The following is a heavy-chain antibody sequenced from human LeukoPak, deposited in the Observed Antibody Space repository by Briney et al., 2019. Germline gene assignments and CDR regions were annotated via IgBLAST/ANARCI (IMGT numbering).Heavy chain of an antibody. V-gene: IGHV4-38-2*01. Sequence: SETLSLTCAVSGYSISSGYYWGWIRQPPGKGLEWIGSTYHSGSTYYNPSLKSRVTISVDTSKNQFSLKLSSVTAADTAVYYCARVQSITMIVVVAENYFDYWGQGTLVTVSS. J-gene: IGHJ4*02. D-gene: IGHD3-22*01. CDR2: TYHSGST. CDR1: GYSISSGYY. CDR3: ARVQSITMIVVVAENYFDY.